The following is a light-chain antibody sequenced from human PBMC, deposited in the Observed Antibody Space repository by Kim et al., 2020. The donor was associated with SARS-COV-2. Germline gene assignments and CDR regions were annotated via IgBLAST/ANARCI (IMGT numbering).Light chain of an antibody. CDR1: HSVSTSN. J-gene: IGKJ1*01. V-gene: IGKV3-20*01. CDR3: QQYRSSPRT. Sequence: PDERAAPPRRDSHSVSTSNLASEQPKTGQATRLLIYCSSTIATCIPDRFSGSGSRTDFTLNISRLEPEDFALYYCQQYRSSPRTFGQGTKVDI. CDR2: CSS.